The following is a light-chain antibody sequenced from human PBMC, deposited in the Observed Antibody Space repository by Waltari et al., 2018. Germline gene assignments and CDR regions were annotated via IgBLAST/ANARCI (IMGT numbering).Light chain of an antibody. J-gene: IGLJ2*01. CDR2: DDC. V-gene: IGLV3-21*03. CDR1: NIGNKN. Sequence: SYVVTQPPSVSVAPGKTARITCAGNNIGNKNVHWYQQKPGQAPVLVDCDDCDRPSGIPERFSGSNSGNTATLTINRAEAGDEADYHCQVWDSSSDHRVFGGGTKLTVL. CDR3: QVWDSSSDHRV.